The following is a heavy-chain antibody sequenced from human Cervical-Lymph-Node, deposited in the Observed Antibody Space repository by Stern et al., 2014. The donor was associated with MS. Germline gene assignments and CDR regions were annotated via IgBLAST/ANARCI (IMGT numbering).Heavy chain of an antibody. J-gene: IGHJ4*02. CDR2: ISSGCSYI. D-gene: IGHD4-23*01. CDR3: ARGRGGNYRYYFDY. Sequence: EVQLEESGGGLVKPGGSLRLSCAASGFTFSSYSMHWVRQPPGKGLEWVASISSGCSYIYYADSLKGRFTISRDNAKNSLYLQMNSLRAEDTAVYYCARGRGGNYRYYFDYWGQGTLVTVSS. CDR1: GFTFSSYS. V-gene: IGHV3-21*01.